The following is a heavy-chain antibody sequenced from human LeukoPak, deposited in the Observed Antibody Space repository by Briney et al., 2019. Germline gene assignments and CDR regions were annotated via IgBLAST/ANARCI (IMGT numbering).Heavy chain of an antibody. J-gene: IGHJ4*02. CDR1: GGSITNTNY. CDR2: VNLQGST. V-gene: IGHV4-4*02. Sequence: SGTLSLTCGVSGGSITNTNYWTWVRQPPGKGLEWIGEVNLQGSTNYNPSLMGRVAIAVDTSENHISLQLTSVTAADTAVYYCAREGGPYRPLDYAGQGTLVTVSS. CDR3: AREGGPYRPLDY.